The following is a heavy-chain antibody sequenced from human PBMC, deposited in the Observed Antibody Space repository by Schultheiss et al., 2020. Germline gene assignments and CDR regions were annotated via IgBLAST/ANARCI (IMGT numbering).Heavy chain of an antibody. J-gene: IGHJ4*02. Sequence: ASVKVSCKASGYTFTSYAMHWVRQAPGQRLEWMGWINAGNGNTKYSQKFQGRVTITRDTSASTAYMELSSLRSEDTAVYYCARGSGSYGGLEDYWGQGTLVTVSS. V-gene: IGHV1-3*01. CDR2: INAGNGNT. CDR3: ARGSGSYGGLEDY. CDR1: GYTFTSYA. D-gene: IGHD1-26*01.